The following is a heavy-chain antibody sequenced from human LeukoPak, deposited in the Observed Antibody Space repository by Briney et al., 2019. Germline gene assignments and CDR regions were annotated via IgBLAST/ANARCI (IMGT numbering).Heavy chain of an antibody. V-gene: IGHV4-59*01. CDR1: DGSISSYY. Sequence: SETLSLTCTVSDGSISSYYWSWIRQPPGKGLEWIANIYYSGSTNYNPSLMSRITISVDTSTNQFSLKLSSVTAADTAVYHCTRNYDSSGYTTFGYWGRGTLVTVSS. CDR3: TRNYDSSGYTTFGY. J-gene: IGHJ4*02. D-gene: IGHD3-22*01. CDR2: IYYSGST.